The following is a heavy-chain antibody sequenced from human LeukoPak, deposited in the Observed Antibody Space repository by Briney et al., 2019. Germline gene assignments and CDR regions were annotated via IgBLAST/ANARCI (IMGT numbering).Heavy chain of an antibody. CDR1: GYTFTGYY. CDR2: INPNSGGT. J-gene: IGHJ5*02. CDR3: ASVCGDGMVVVPAVDLHQLAP. D-gene: IGHD2-2*01. Sequence: GASVKVSCKASGYTFTGYYMHWVRQAPGQGLEWMGWINPNSGGTNYAQKFQGRVTMTRDMSISTAYMELSRLRSDDTAVYYCASVCGDGMVVVPAVDLHQLAPWGQGTLVTVSS. V-gene: IGHV1-2*02.